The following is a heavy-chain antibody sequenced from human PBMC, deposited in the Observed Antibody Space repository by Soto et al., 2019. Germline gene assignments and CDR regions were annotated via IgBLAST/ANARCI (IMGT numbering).Heavy chain of an antibody. J-gene: IGHJ4*02. CDR2: IYYKGNT. D-gene: IGHD1-1*01. Sequence: SETLSLTCTVSGGSISSGGYSWSWIRQHPGKGLEWIGYIYYKGNTIYSPSLNRRVTTSVDTAKDQVSLKLTSVTAADTAVYYCARHAVIARFENGLDVWGRGTLVTVSS. V-gene: IGHV4-61*08. CDR3: ARHAVIARFENGLDV. CDR1: GGSISSGGYS.